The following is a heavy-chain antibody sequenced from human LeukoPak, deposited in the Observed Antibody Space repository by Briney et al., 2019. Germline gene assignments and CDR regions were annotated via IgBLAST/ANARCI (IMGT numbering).Heavy chain of an antibody. D-gene: IGHD2-21*02. Sequence: ASVKVSCKASGYTFTSYGISWVRQAPGQGLEWMGWISAYNGNTNYAQKLQGRVTITRDTSASTAYMELSSLRSEDTAVYYCAYCGGDCYSKYYYYGMDVWGQGTTVTVSS. CDR1: GYTFTSYG. CDR2: ISAYNGNT. CDR3: AYCGGDCYSKYYYYGMDV. V-gene: IGHV1-18*01. J-gene: IGHJ6*02.